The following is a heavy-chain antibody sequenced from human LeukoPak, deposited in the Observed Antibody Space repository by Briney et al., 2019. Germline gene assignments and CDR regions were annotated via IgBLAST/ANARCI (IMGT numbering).Heavy chain of an antibody. J-gene: IGHJ4*02. CDR2: IYYSGST. Sequence: SQTLSLTCTVSGGSISRGNYYWSWIRQHPGKGLEWIGYIYYSGSTYYDPSLKSRVTISRDTSKNQFSLKLSSVTAADTAVYYCARRIVVAGLFDYWGQGTLVTVSS. D-gene: IGHD6-19*01. V-gene: IGHV4-31*03. CDR3: ARRIVVAGLFDY. CDR1: GGSISRGNYY.